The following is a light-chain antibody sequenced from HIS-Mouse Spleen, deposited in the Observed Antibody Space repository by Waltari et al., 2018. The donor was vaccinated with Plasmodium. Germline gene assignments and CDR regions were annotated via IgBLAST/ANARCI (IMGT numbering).Light chain of an antibody. V-gene: IGLV3-1*01. CDR2: QDS. J-gene: IGLJ2*01. CDR1: KLGYKY. Sequence: SYELTQPPSVSVSPGQTASITCSGDKLGYKYACWYQQKPGQSPVLAIYQDSKRPSGVPWRFPGADSGNTATLTISGTRAMDEADYYCQAWDSSTVVFGVGTKLTVL. CDR3: QAWDSSTVV.